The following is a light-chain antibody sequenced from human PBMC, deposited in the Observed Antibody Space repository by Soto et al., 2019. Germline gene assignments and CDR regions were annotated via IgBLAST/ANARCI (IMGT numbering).Light chain of an antibody. CDR3: HPFGSTPLAFT. Sequence: ESMLTQSPGTLSLSPGERATLSCRASQSVSTRYLAWYQQKPCQAPRLLIYGASIKAAGSRDRFSGSGSGTDFNLTLSRLEPEDFAVSYCHPFGSTPLAFTFGQGTKLEI. V-gene: IGKV3-20*01. CDR2: GAS. CDR1: QSVSTRY. J-gene: IGKJ2*01.